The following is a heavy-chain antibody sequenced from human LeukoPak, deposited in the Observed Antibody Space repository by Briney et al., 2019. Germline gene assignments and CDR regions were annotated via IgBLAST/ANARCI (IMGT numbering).Heavy chain of an antibody. CDR2: ISGSGGST. D-gene: IGHD6-19*01. Sequence: GGSLRLSCAASGFTFSSYAMSWVRQAPGKGLEWVSAISGSGGSTYYADSVKGRFTISRDNSKNTLYLQMNSLRAEDTAVYYCAKDQEGSGWSPIGYWGQGTLVTVSS. CDR3: AKDQEGSGWSPIGY. V-gene: IGHV3-23*01. J-gene: IGHJ4*02. CDR1: GFTFSSYA.